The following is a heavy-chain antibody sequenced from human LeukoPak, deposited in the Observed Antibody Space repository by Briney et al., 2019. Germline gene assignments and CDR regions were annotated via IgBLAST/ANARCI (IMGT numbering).Heavy chain of an antibody. J-gene: IGHJ4*02. V-gene: IGHV3-23*01. CDR3: AIATKRGIFGVVTGPAY. CDR2: ISGSGGST. CDR1: GFTFSSYA. D-gene: IGHD3-3*01. Sequence: GGTLRLSRAASGFTFSSYAMSWVRQAPGKGLEWVSAISGSGGSTYYADSVKGRFTISRDNSKNTLYLQMNSLRAEDTAVYYCAIATKRGIFGVVTGPAYWGQGTLVTVSS.